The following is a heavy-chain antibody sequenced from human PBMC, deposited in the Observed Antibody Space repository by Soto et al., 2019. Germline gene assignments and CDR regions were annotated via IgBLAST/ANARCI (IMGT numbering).Heavy chain of an antibody. Sequence: ASVKVSCKASGYTFTGYYMHWVRQAPGQGLEWMGWINPNSGGTNYAQKFQCRVTMTRDTSISTAYMELSRLRSDDTAVYYCARGIKRGGSWFDPWGQGTLVTVSS. V-gene: IGHV1-2*02. D-gene: IGHD3-16*01. CDR3: ARGIKRGGSWFDP. CDR1: GYTFTGYY. J-gene: IGHJ5*02. CDR2: INPNSGGT.